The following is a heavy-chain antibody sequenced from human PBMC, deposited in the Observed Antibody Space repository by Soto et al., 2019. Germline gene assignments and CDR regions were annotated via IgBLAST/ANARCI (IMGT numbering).Heavy chain of an antibody. Sequence: ASVKVSCKASGGTFSSYAISWVRQAPGQGLEWMGGIIPIFGTANYAQKFQGRVTITADESTSTAYMELSSLRSEDTAVYYCARDTSAAGTFRSWFDPWGQGTLVTVSS. CDR2: IIPIFGTA. D-gene: IGHD6-13*01. V-gene: IGHV1-69*13. CDR1: GGTFSSYA. CDR3: ARDTSAAGTFRSWFDP. J-gene: IGHJ5*02.